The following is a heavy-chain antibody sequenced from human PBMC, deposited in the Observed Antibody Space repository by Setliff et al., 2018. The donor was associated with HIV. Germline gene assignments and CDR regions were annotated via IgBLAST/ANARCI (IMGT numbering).Heavy chain of an antibody. CDR3: ARRLQFLEFLHGVGGLDV. CDR1: GYSISRGGYY. V-gene: IGHV4-38-2*01. D-gene: IGHD3-3*01. CDR2: INHSGTT. J-gene: IGHJ6*02. Sequence: SETLSLTCSVSGYSISRGGYYWSWIRQPPGKGLEWIGEINHSGTTYYNPSLKSRVTISVDTSKNQFSLKLSSATAADTAVYYCARRLQFLEFLHGVGGLDVWGQGTTVTVSS.